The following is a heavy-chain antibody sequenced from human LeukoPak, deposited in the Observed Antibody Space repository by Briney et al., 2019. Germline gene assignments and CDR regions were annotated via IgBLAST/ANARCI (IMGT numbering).Heavy chain of an antibody. V-gene: IGHV3-21*01. D-gene: IGHD3-22*01. CDR2: ISSSSSYI. CDR3: ARAAYYYDSSGYYWDSGFDY. Sequence: GGSLRLSCAASGFTFSSYEMNWVRQAPGKGLEWVSSISSSSSYIYYADSVKGRFTISRDNAKNSLYLQMNSLRAEDTAVYYCARAAYYYDSSGYYWDSGFDYWGQGTLVTVSS. J-gene: IGHJ4*02. CDR1: GFTFSSYE.